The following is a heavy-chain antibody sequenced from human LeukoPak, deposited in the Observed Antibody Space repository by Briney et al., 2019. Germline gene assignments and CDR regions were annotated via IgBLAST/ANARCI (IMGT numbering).Heavy chain of an antibody. J-gene: IGHJ4*02. CDR1: GFTLSSYA. D-gene: IGHD3-10*01. Sequence: GGSLRLSCAASGFTLSSYAMSWVRQAPGKGLEWVSAISGSGGSTYYADSVKGRFTISRDNSKNTLYLQMNSLRAEDTAVYYCARDLSRYYYGSGSLPGYWGQGTLVTVSS. CDR2: ISGSGGST. V-gene: IGHV3-23*01. CDR3: ARDLSRYYYGSGSLPGY.